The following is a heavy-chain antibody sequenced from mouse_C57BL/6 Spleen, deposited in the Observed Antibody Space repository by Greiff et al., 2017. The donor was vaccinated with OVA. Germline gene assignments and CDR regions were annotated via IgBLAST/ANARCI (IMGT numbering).Heavy chain of an antibody. CDR2: ISYDGSN. Sequence: DVQLQESGPGLVKPSQSLSLTCSVTGYSITSGYYWNWIRQFPGNKLEWMGYISYDGSNNYNPSLKNRISITRDTSKNQFFLKLNSVTTEDTATYYCARGSGNYVPYYFDYWGQGTTLTVSS. V-gene: IGHV3-6*01. D-gene: IGHD2-1*01. CDR1: GYSITSGYY. J-gene: IGHJ2*01. CDR3: ARGSGNYVPYYFDY.